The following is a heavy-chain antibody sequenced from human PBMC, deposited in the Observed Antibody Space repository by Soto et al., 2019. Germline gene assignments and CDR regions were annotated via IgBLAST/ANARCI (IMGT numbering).Heavy chain of an antibody. D-gene: IGHD6-19*01. CDR3: ARVRQPPYGSGWRSLYWHFDL. V-gene: IGHV1-69*06. CDR2: LIPIFRST. J-gene: IGHJ2*01. Sequence: QVQLVQSGAEVTKPGSSVKVSCTASGGTFNSYALTWVRQAPGHGLEWLGGLIPIFRSTNYAQQFQGRVTITANRSTSTAYMELSSLRSDDTAGYYCARVRQPPYGSGWRSLYWHFDLWGRGTLVTVSS. CDR1: GGTFNSYA.